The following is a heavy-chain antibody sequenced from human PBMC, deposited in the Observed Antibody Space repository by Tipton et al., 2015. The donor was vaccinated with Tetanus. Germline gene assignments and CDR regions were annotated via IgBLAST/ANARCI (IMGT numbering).Heavy chain of an antibody. D-gene: IGHD5-24*01. V-gene: IGHV4-4*07. Sequence: GLVKPSETLSLACSVSRGPISSYYWSWVRQPAGKGLEWIGHISNGNPAYNPSLRSRLTLSVDMAKNEFSLKLRSVTAADTGVYFCARGITDGYNRRLDYWGPGTLVAVSP. CDR2: ISNGNP. CDR3: ARGITDGYNRRLDY. CDR1: RGPISSYY. J-gene: IGHJ4*02.